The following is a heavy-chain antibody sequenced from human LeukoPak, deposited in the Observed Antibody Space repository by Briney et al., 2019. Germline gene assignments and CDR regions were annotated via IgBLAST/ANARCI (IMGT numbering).Heavy chain of an antibody. CDR3: TRGRYGSGSFDY. Sequence: GGSLKLSCAPSGFIFSDSTMHWVRQASGKGPEWVGRIGTKSNNYATKYADSVRGRFTISRDDSKNTAYLQMNSLKIEDTAMYYCTRGRYGSGSFDYWGQGTLVTVSS. J-gene: IGHJ4*02. CDR1: GFIFSDST. CDR2: IGTKSNNYAT. D-gene: IGHD3-10*01. V-gene: IGHV3-73*01.